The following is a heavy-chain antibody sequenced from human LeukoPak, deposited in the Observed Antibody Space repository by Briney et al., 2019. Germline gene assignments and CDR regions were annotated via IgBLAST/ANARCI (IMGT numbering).Heavy chain of an antibody. CDR1: GYTFSNYY. V-gene: IGHV1-46*01. CDR2: INPSGGST. J-gene: IGHJ2*01. Sequence: GASVKVSCKASGYTFSNYYMHWVRQAPGQGLEWMGIINPSGGSTSYAQKFQGRVTMTRDTSTSTVYMELSSLRPEDTAVYYCARDHHIVVVTAISSWYFDLWGRGTLVSVSS. D-gene: IGHD2-21*02. CDR3: ARDHHIVVVTAISSWYFDL.